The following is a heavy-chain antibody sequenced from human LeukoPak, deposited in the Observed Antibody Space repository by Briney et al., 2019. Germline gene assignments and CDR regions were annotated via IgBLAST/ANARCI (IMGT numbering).Heavy chain of an antibody. Sequence: PGGSLRLSCAASGFTFSSYSMNWVRQAPGKGLEWVSSISSSSSYIYCADSVKGRFTISRDNAKNSLYLQMNSLRAEDTAVYYCARAPRDIVVVPAAGSCDYWGQGTLVTVSS. CDR2: ISSSSSYI. V-gene: IGHV3-21*01. CDR3: ARAPRDIVVVPAAGSCDY. J-gene: IGHJ4*02. D-gene: IGHD2-2*01. CDR1: GFTFSSYS.